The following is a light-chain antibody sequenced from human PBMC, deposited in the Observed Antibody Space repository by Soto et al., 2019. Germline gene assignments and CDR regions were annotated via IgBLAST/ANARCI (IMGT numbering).Light chain of an antibody. Sequence: QSVLTKSSSASASLGSSVKLTCTLSSGYSNYIIAWHQQQPGKAPRYLMKVEGSGSYNKGSGVPDRFSGSSSGADRYLTISNLQFEDESDYYCETWDSNTYVVFGGGTKLTVL. CDR3: ETWDSNTYVV. J-gene: IGLJ2*01. CDR1: SGYSNYI. CDR2: VEGSGSY. V-gene: IGLV4-60*02.